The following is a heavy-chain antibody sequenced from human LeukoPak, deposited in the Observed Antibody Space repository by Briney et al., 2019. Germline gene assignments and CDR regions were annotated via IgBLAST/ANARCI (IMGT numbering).Heavy chain of an antibody. CDR3: ARDGGSGWYLDYFDY. V-gene: IGHV1-3*01. CDR2: INAGNGNT. CDR1: GDTLTELS. D-gene: IGHD6-19*01. J-gene: IGHJ4*02. Sequence: ASVKVSCKVSGDTLTELSMHWVRQAPGQRPEWMGWINAGNGNTKYSQKFQGRVTITRDTSASTAYMELSSLRSEDTAVYYCARDGGSGWYLDYFDYWGQGTLVTVSS.